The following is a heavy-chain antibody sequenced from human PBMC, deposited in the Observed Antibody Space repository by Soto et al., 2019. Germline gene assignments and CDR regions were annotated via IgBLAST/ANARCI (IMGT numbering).Heavy chain of an antibody. V-gene: IGHV3-23*01. CDR3: AKAMRGYNYGNFDY. CDR1: GFTFSIYD. J-gene: IGHJ4*02. CDR2: ISASSDST. D-gene: IGHD5-18*01. Sequence: EVQLLESGGGLVQPGGSLRLSCAASGFTFSIYDMGWVRQAPGKGLEWVSTISASSDSTYYADSVKGRFTISRDSSKNTLYLQMNSLRAEDTTVYYCAKAMRGYNYGNFDYWGQGTLVTVSS.